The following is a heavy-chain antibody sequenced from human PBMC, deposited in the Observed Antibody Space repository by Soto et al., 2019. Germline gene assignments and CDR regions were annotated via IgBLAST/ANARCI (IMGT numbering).Heavy chain of an antibody. CDR1: GYTFTSYA. V-gene: IGHV1-3*01. CDR2: INAGNGNT. D-gene: IGHD3-22*01. J-gene: IGHJ4*02. Sequence: QVQLVQSGAEVKKPGASVKVSCKASGYTFTSYAMHWVRQAPGQRLEWMGWINAGNGNTKYSQKFQGRVTITRDTSASTAYMELSSLRSEDTAVYYCARDGSSVDDSSGTIDYWGQGTLVTVSS. CDR3: ARDGSSVDDSSGTIDY.